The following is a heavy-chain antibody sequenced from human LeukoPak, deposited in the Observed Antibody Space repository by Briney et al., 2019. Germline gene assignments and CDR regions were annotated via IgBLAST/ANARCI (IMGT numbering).Heavy chain of an antibody. CDR3: AKEWYSGSPGDY. J-gene: IGHJ4*02. D-gene: IGHD1-26*01. V-gene: IGHV3-30*02. CDR1: GFTFSSYG. CDR2: TRYDGSNK. Sequence: PGGSLRLSCAASGFTFSSYGMHWVRQAPGKGLERVAFTRYDGSNKYYADSVKGRFTISRDNSNNTLYLQMNSLRTEDTAVYYCAKEWYSGSPGDYWGQGTLVTVSS.